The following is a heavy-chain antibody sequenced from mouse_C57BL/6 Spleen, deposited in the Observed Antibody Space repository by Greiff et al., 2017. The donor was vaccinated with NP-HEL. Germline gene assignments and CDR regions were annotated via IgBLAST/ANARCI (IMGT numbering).Heavy chain of an antibody. V-gene: IGHV5-4*01. Sequence: EVQLQESGGGLVKPGGSLKLSCAASGFTFSSYAMSWVRQTPEKRLEWVATISDGGSYTYYPDNVKGRFTISRDNAKNNLYLQMSHLKSEDTAMYYCARASYYSNPWFAYWGQGTLVTVSA. CDR2: ISDGGSYT. CDR3: ARASYYSNPWFAY. D-gene: IGHD2-5*01. CDR1: GFTFSSYA. J-gene: IGHJ3*01.